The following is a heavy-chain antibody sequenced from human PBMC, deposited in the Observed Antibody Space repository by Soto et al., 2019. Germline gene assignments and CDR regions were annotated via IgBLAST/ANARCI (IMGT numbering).Heavy chain of an antibody. CDR2: ISHDGSSQ. J-gene: IGHJ4*02. CDR3: AKATSAYTYGYFDF. CDR1: GFTFRNYA. Sequence: PGGSLRLSCXVTGFTFRNYAMQWVRQAPGKGLEWVAVISHDGSSQYYADSMRGRFTISRDNSKTTLYLEINSLRTDETAIYYCAKATSAYTYGYFDFWGQGTVVTVAS. D-gene: IGHD5-18*01. V-gene: IGHV3-30*04.